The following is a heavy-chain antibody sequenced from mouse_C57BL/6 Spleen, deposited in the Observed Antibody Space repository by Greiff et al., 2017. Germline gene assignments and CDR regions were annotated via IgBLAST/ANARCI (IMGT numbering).Heavy chain of an antibody. CDR2: INPSSGYT. CDR3: ASATTVVALYAMDY. Sequence: VQLQQSGAELAKPGASVKLSCTASGYTFNSYWMHWVKQRPGQGLEWIGYINPSSGYTKYNQKFKDKATWTEDKSSSTAYMQLSSLTYEDSAFYDSASATTVVALYAMDYWGKGTSVTVSS. CDR1: GYTFNSYW. D-gene: IGHD1-1*01. V-gene: IGHV1-7*01. J-gene: IGHJ4*01.